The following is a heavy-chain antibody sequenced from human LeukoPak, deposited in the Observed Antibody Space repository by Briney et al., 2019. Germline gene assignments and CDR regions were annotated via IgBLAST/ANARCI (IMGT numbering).Heavy chain of an antibody. Sequence: KSLNISCKGSGYSFTSYWIGWGRQMPGKGLDWMEILYPGDSDTRYSPSFQGQVTISADKSIGTAYLQWSSLKASHCAMYYCARGQWLVYFDYWGQGTLVTVSS. CDR3: ARGQWLVYFDY. J-gene: IGHJ4*02. CDR2: LYPGDSDT. CDR1: GYSFTSYW. D-gene: IGHD6-19*01. V-gene: IGHV5-51*01.